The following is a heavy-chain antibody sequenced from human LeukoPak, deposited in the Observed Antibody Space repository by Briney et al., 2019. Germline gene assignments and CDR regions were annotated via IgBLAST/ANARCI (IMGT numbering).Heavy chain of an antibody. Sequence: PGGSLRLSCAASGFTFSSTWMHWVRQAPGKGLVWVSRIKSDGSTSYADSVKGRFTISRDNAKNTLYLQMNSLKDEDTAVYYCVRDYFFSLDPWGQGTLVTVSS. J-gene: IGHJ5*02. CDR3: VRDYFFSLDP. D-gene: IGHD2/OR15-2a*01. CDR2: IKSDGST. CDR1: GFTFSSTW. V-gene: IGHV3-74*01.